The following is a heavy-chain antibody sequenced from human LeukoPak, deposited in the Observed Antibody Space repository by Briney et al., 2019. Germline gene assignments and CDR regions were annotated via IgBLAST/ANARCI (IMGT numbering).Heavy chain of an antibody. CDR1: GGSFSGYY. CDR2: INHSGST. D-gene: IGHD2-15*01. V-gene: IGHV4-34*01. J-gene: IGHJ5*02. CDR3: ARVGPLRGLKLAWFDP. Sequence: SETLSLTCAVYGGSFSGYYWSWIRQPPGKGLEWIGEINHSGSTNYNPSLKSRVTISVDTSKNQFSLKLSSVTAADTAVYYCARVGPLRGLKLAWFDPWGQGTLVTVSS.